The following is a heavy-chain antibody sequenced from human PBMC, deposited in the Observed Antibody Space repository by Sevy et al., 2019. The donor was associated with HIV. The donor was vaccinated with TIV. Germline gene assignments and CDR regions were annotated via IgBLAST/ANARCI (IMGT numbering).Heavy chain of an antibody. CDR2: MRQDGREK. D-gene: IGHD3-10*01. V-gene: IGHV3-7*03. CDR1: GFSISDYW. Sequence: GGSLRLSCEASGFSISDYWMTWVRQAPGKGLEWLANMRQDGREKYYVDSVKGRFTVSRDNAKSSLYLQMNSLRAEDTAVYYCARGVFGSGSRLGLGYWGQGALVTVSS. CDR3: ARGVFGSGSRLGLGY. J-gene: IGHJ4*02.